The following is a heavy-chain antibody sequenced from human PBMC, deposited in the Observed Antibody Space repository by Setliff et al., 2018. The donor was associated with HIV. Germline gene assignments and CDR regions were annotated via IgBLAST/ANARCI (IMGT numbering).Heavy chain of an antibody. Sequence: SETLSLTCAVYGGSVSGHYWSWIRQPPGKGLEWIGYVYDSGTTQYNPSLESRVTISLHTSKSHFSLKLNSVTAADTAVYYCATYWGGEGGRGYWGQGTLVTVSS. CDR2: VYDSGTT. J-gene: IGHJ4*02. D-gene: IGHD1-26*01. CDR1: GGSVSGHY. V-gene: IGHV4-59*02. CDR3: ATYWGGEGGRGY.